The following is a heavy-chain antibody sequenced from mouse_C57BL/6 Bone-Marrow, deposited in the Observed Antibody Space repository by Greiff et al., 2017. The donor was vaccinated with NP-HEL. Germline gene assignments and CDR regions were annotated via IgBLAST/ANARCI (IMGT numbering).Heavy chain of an antibody. V-gene: IGHV1-4*01. Sequence: QVQLQQSGAELARPGASVTMSCKASGYTFTSYTMHWVKQRPGQGLEWIGYINPSSGYTKDNQKFKDKATLTAYKSTSTAYIKLSRLTSEDTAVYYCANYDYPWFAYWGQGTLVTVSA. J-gene: IGHJ3*01. CDR3: ANYDYPWFAY. D-gene: IGHD2-4*01. CDR2: INPSSGYT. CDR1: GYTFTSYT.